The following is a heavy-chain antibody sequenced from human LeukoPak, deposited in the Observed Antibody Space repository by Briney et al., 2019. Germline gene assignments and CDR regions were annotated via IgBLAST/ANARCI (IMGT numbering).Heavy chain of an antibody. CDR2: IWYDGSNK. Sequence: PVRSLRLSCAASGFTFSSYGMHWVRQAPGKGLEWVAVIWYDGSNKYYADSVKGRFTISRDHSKNTLYLQMNSLRAEDTAVYYCARDPGELLQDYYYGMDVWGQGTTVTVSS. J-gene: IGHJ6*02. D-gene: IGHD1-26*01. V-gene: IGHV3-33*01. CDR3: ARDPGELLQDYYYGMDV. CDR1: GFTFSSYG.